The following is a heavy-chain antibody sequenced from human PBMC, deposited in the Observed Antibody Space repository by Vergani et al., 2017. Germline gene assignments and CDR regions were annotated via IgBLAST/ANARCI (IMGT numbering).Heavy chain of an antibody. Sequence: QMQLVQSGPEVKKPGTSVKVSCKASGFTFTSSAVQWVRQARGQRLEWIGWIVVGSGNTNYAQKFQERVTITRDMSTSTAYMELSSLRSEDTAVYYCARGDKDSSGWYDYWGQGTLVTVSS. CDR1: GFTFTSSA. V-gene: IGHV1-58*01. D-gene: IGHD6-19*01. CDR3: ARGDKDSSGWYDY. J-gene: IGHJ4*02. CDR2: IVVGSGNT.